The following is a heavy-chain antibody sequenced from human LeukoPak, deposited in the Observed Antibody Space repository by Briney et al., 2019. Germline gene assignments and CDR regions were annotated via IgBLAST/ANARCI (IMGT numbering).Heavy chain of an antibody. CDR1: GFTFSSYG. D-gene: IGHD3-10*01. V-gene: IGHV3-30*03. CDR2: ISYDGNNK. CDR3: ARGMYYYGSGSSFDN. Sequence: GGSLRLSCAASGFTFSSYGMHWVRQAPGKGLEWVAVISYDGNNKYHVDSVKGRFTISRDNAKNSLYLQMNSLRAEDTAVYYCARGMYYYGSGSSFDNWGQGTLVTVSS. J-gene: IGHJ4*02.